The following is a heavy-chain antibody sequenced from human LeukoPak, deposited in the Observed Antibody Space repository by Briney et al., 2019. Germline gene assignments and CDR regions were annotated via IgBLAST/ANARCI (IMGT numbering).Heavy chain of an antibody. CDR3: APLGVLISGYRAFDI. CDR2: ISISSRYI. V-gene: IGHV3-21*01. J-gene: IGHJ3*02. Sequence: GGSLRLSCAASGFTFSSYTMNWVRQAPGKGLEWVSSISISSRYIYYADSVKGRFTISRDNAKTSLYLQMNSLRAEDTAVYYCAPLGVLISGYRAFDIWGQGTMVAVSS. CDR1: GFTFSSYT. D-gene: IGHD3-3*01.